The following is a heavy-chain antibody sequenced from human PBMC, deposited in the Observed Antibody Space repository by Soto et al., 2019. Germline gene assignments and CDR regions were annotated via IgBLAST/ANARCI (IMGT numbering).Heavy chain of an antibody. CDR3: ARGPSGWFGYDY. D-gene: IGHD6-19*01. V-gene: IGHV3-74*01. CDR2: INSGASTT. Sequence: GGSLRLSCAASGFTFRSYAMRWVRKAPGKGLEWVSGINSGASTTNYADSVKGRFTISRDNAKNTLYLQMDSLTAEDTAVYYCARGPSGWFGYDYWGQGTLVTVSS. CDR1: GFTFRSYA. J-gene: IGHJ4*02.